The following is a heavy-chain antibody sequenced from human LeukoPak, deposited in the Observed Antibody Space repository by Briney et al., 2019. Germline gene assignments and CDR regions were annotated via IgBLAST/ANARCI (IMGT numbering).Heavy chain of an antibody. D-gene: IGHD3-3*01. J-gene: IGHJ3*02. Sequence: GGSLRLSCAASGFTFSSYSMNWVRQAPGKGLEWVSSVSSSSSYIYYADSVKGRFTISRDNAKNSLYLQMNSLRAEDTAVYYCARDHIITIFGVADAFDIWGQGTMVTVSS. CDR3: ARDHIITIFGVADAFDI. V-gene: IGHV3-21*01. CDR1: GFTFSSYS. CDR2: VSSSSSYI.